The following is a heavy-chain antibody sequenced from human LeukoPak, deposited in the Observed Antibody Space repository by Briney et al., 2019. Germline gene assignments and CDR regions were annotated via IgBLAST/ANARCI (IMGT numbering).Heavy chain of an antibody. V-gene: IGHV3-48*03. D-gene: IGHD3-10*01. Sequence: GGSLRLSCAASGFTFSSYEMNWVRQAPGKGLEWVSYISSSGSTIYYADSVKGRFTISRDNAKNSLYLQMNSLRAEDTAVYYCARDRGGRAIPTNFDYWGQGTLVTVSS. CDR3: ARDRGGRAIPTNFDY. J-gene: IGHJ4*02. CDR1: GFTFSSYE. CDR2: ISSSGSTI.